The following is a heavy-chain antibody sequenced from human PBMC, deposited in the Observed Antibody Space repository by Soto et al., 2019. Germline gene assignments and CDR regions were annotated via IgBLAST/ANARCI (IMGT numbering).Heavy chain of an antibody. Sequence: QVISKGSGPVLVKPTETLTLTCTVAGFSLSNARRGVSWIRQPPGKALEWLAHIFSNDEKSYSTSLKSRLTIAKDTSKSQVVLTITNMDPVDTATYYCARGEEGSWYWDSYWGQGTLVAVSS. J-gene: IGHJ4*02. D-gene: IGHD6-13*01. V-gene: IGHV2-26*01. CDR3: ARGEEGSWYWDSY. CDR1: GFSLSNARRG. CDR2: IFSNDEK.